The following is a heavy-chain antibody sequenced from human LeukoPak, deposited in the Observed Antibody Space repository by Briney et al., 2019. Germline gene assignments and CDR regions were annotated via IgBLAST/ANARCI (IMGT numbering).Heavy chain of an antibody. Sequence: PGGSLRLSCAASGFTFSSYAMSWVRQTPGKGLEWVSAISGSGDTTYYADSVKGRFTISRDNSKNTLYLQMNGLRAEDTAVYYCAKGLRYFDWDYWGQGTLVTVSS. CDR2: ISGSGDTT. CDR1: GFTFSSYA. CDR3: AKGLRYFDWDY. J-gene: IGHJ4*02. V-gene: IGHV3-23*01. D-gene: IGHD3-9*01.